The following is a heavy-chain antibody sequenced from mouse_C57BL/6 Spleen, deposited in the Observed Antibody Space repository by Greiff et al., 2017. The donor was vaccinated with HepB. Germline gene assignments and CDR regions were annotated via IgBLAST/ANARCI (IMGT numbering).Heavy chain of an antibody. CDR1: GFSLTSYG. V-gene: IGHV2-6-1*01. CDR2: IWSDGST. CDR3: ARHYSNFWYAMDY. Sequence: VQGVESGPGLVAPSQSLSITCTVSGFSLTSYGVHWVRQPPGKGLEWLVVIWSDGSTTYNSALKSRLSISKDNSKSQVFLKMNSLQTDDTAMYYCARHYSNFWYAMDYWGQGTSVTVSS. J-gene: IGHJ4*01. D-gene: IGHD2-5*01.